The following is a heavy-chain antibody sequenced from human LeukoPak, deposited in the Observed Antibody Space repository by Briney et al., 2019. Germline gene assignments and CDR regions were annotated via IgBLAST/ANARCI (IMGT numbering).Heavy chain of an antibody. CDR1: GFTFSSYW. J-gene: IGHJ4*02. CDR3: ARDPVLRDGYNQLDY. Sequence: GGSLRLSCAGSGFTFSSYWMSWVRQAPGKGLEWVAVISYDGSNKYYADSVKGRFTISRDNSKNTLYLQMNSLRAEDTAVYYCARDPVLRDGYNQLDYWGQGTLVTVSS. V-gene: IGHV3-30-3*01. D-gene: IGHD5-24*01. CDR2: ISYDGSNK.